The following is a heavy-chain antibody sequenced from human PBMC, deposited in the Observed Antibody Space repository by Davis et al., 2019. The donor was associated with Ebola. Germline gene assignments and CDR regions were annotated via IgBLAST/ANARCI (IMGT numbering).Heavy chain of an antibody. CDR2: TYYRSKWYN. V-gene: IGHV6-1*01. Sequence: HSQTLSLTCAISGDSVSSNSAAWNWIRQSPSRGLEWLGRTYYRSKWYNDYAVSVKSRITINPDTSKNQFSLQLNSVTPEDTAVYYCARGGALGVPNWFDPWGQGTLVTVSS. D-gene: IGHD3-16*01. CDR3: ARGGALGVPNWFDP. J-gene: IGHJ5*02. CDR1: GDSVSSNSAA.